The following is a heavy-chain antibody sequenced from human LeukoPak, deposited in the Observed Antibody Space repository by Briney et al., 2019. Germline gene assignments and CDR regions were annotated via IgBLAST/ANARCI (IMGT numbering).Heavy chain of an antibody. Sequence: KASETLSLTCTVSGGSISSGGYSWSWIRQHPGKGLEWIGYIYYSGSTYYNPSLKSRVTISVDTSKNQFSLKLSSVTAADTAVYYCARDSEMEQFGWFDPWGQGTLVTVSS. CDR2: IYYSGST. CDR3: ARDSEMEQFGWFDP. J-gene: IGHJ5*02. D-gene: IGHD1/OR15-1a*01. V-gene: IGHV4-31*03. CDR1: GGSISSGGYS.